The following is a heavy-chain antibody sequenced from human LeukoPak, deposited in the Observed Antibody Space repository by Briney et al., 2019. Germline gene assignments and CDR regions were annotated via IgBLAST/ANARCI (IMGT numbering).Heavy chain of an antibody. CDR2: IDWDDDK. CDR3: ARNGGNGYNPSFFDY. J-gene: IGHJ4*02. Sequence: SGPALVKPTQTLTLTCTFSGFSLSTSGMCVSWIRQPPGKALEWLARIDWDDDKYYSTSLKTRLTISKDTSKNQVVLTMTNMDPVDTATYYCARNGGNGYNPSFFDYWGPGTLVTVSS. CDR1: GFSLSTSGMC. D-gene: IGHD5-24*01. V-gene: IGHV2-70*11.